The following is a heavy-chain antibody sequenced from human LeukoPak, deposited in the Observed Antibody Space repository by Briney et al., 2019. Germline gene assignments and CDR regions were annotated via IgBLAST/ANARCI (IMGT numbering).Heavy chain of an antibody. V-gene: IGHV3-30*02. J-gene: IGHJ6*03. Sequence: GGSLRLSCAASGFTFSSYAMSWVRQAPGKGLEWVAFKRSEGFIKSYADSVKGRFTISRDNSKNTLFLQMNSLRAEDTAVYYCAKMGKTENHYGSGRFSYYYYMDVWGKGTTVTISS. CDR2: KRSEGFIK. CDR1: GFTFSSYA. D-gene: IGHD3-10*01. CDR3: AKMGKTENHYGSGRFSYYYYMDV.